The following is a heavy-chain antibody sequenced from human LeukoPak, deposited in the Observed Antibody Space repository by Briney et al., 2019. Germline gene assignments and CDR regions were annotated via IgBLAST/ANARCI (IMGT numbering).Heavy chain of an antibody. CDR1: GFTFSTYS. V-gene: IGHV3-30*02. Sequence: GGTLRLSCAASGFTFSTYSMNWVRQAPGKGLEWVTFIGYDGYDKYYADSVKGRFTISRDNSKNTLYLQMDSLRVEDTALYYCAKSGGRNDFDYWGQGTLVTVSS. CDR3: AKSGGRNDFDY. J-gene: IGHJ4*02. D-gene: IGHD1-1*01. CDR2: IGYDGYDK.